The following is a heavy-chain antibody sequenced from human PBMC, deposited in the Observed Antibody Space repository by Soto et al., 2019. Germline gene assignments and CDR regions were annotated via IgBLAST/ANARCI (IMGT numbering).Heavy chain of an antibody. CDR3: ARWDELEGSGDPNYFDY. J-gene: IGHJ4*02. Sequence: QVQLVQSGAEVKKPGSSVKVSCKASGGTFSSYAISWVRQAPGQGLEWMVGIIPIFGTANYAQKFQGRVTITADESTGTAYMELSSLRSEDTACYYCARWDELEGSGDPNYFDYWGKGTLVTVSS. CDR2: IIPIFGTA. D-gene: IGHD3-10*01. V-gene: IGHV1-69*01. CDR1: GGTFSSYA.